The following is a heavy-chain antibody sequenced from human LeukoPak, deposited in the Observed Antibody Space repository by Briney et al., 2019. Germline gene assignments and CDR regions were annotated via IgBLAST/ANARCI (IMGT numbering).Heavy chain of an antibody. V-gene: IGHV5-51*01. J-gene: IGHJ4*02. CDR3: ARGAFNYDFWSGYPEGYYFDY. D-gene: IGHD3-3*01. Sequence: GESLKISCKGSGYSFTSYWIGWVRQMPGKGLEWMGIIYPGDSDTRYSPSFQGQVTISADKSISTAYLQWSSLKASDTAMHYCARGAFNYDFWSGYPEGYYFDYWGQGTLVTVSS. CDR2: IYPGDSDT. CDR1: GYSFTSYW.